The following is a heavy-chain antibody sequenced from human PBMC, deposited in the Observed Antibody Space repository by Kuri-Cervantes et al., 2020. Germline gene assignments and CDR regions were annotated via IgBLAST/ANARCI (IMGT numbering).Heavy chain of an antibody. CDR2: ITGSSSTI. J-gene: IGHJ4*02. D-gene: IGHD1-1*01. CDR1: GFSFSGYS. CDR3: ARDQTGYQSD. Sequence: GGSLRLSCAASGFSFSGYSMNWVRQAPGKGLEWVSYITGSSSTIYYADPVKGRFTISRDNAKNSLYLQMNSLRAEDTAVYYCARDQTGYQSDWGQGTLVTVSS. V-gene: IGHV3-48*01.